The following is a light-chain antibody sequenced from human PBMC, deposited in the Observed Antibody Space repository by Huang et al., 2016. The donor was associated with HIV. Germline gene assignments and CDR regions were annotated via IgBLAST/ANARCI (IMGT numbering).Light chain of an antibody. V-gene: IGKV3-15*01. CDR2: RAS. CDR1: QSVTSN. J-gene: IGKJ1*01. Sequence: EVVMTQSPAILSVSPGERATLSCRASQSVTSNLAWYQQKPGQAPRLLIYRASTRATCIPARFSGSGSWTEFTLTISSLQSEDFAVYYCQHYNNWPWWTFGQGTKVEIK. CDR3: QHYNNWPWWT.